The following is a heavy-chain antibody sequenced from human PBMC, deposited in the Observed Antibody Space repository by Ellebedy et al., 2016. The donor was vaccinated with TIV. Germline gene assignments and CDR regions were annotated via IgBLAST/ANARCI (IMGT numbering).Heavy chain of an antibody. CDR2: IVGNGAFT. D-gene: IGHD5-18*01. J-gene: IGHJ4*02. Sequence: GESLKISCEASGFSFSSYAMTWVRRAPEKGLEWVSGIVGNGAFTSYEDSVRGRFTVSRDNSKRTVDLQMNSLRAEDTAVYFCAKDRTPGDGYWVFDYWGQGALVTVSS. CDR1: GFSFSSYA. CDR3: AKDRTPGDGYWVFDY. V-gene: IGHV3-23*01.